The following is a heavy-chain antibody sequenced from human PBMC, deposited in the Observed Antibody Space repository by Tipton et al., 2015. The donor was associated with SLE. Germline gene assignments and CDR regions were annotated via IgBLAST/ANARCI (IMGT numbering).Heavy chain of an antibody. CDR3: ARDRKYSSGWYNDAFDI. Sequence: LRLSCTVSGGSISSGSYYLSWIRQPAGKGLEWIGYIYTSGSTNYNPSLKSRVTISVDTSKNQFSLKLSSVTAADTAVYYCARDRKYSSGWYNDAFDIWGQGTMITVSS. J-gene: IGHJ3*02. D-gene: IGHD6-19*01. CDR1: GGSISSGSYY. V-gene: IGHV4-61*09. CDR2: IYTSGST.